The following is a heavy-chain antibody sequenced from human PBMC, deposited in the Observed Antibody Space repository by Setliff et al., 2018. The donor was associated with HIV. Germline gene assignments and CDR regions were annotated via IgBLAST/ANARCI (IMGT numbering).Heavy chain of an antibody. CDR3: ASVLFNRKGWHWDR. CDR1: RFTFSSYA. J-gene: IGHJ4*02. D-gene: IGHD6-19*01. Sequence: PGGSLRLSCAASRFTFSSYAMSWVRQAPGKGLEWVSDISGSGGSTYYADSVKGRFTASRDNARNSLYLQMNSLRAEDTAVYYCASVLFNRKGWHWDRWGQGTLVTVSS. V-gene: IGHV3-23*01. CDR2: ISGSGGST.